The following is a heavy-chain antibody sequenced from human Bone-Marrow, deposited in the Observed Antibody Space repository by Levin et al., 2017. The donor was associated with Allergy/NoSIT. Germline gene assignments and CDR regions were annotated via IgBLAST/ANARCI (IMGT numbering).Heavy chain of an antibody. CDR2: IYSGGDT. CDR1: GFTVSSNY. CDR3: AKCSGWYGKGYFDL. J-gene: IGHJ2*01. Sequence: GASVKVSCAASGFTVSSNYMSWVRQAPGKGLEWVSVIYSGGDTKYTESVKGRFTISRDNSKNTLYLQMNSLRAEDTAVYYCAKCSGWYGKGYFDLWGRGTLVTVSS. D-gene: IGHD6-19*01. V-gene: IGHV3-53*01.